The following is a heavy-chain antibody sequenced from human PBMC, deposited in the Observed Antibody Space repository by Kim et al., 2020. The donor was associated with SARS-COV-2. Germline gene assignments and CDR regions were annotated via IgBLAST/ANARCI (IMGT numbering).Heavy chain of an antibody. V-gene: IGHV3-23*01. D-gene: IGHD1-20*01. J-gene: IGHJ6*02. Sequence: ADSVKGRFTISRDNSKNTLYLQMNSLRAEDTAVYYCAKSRYNWNSAYMDVWGQGTTVTVSS. CDR3: AKSRYNWNSAYMDV.